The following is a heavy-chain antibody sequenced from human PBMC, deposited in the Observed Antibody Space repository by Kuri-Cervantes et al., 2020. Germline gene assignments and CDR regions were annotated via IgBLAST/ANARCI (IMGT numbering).Heavy chain of an antibody. CDR3: ASSPGGHSWSGEYYFDY. V-gene: IGHV4-39*01. CDR1: GGSVSSGSYY. CDR2: IYYSGST. J-gene: IGHJ4*02. D-gene: IGHD6-13*01. Sequence: SETLSLTCTVSGGSVSSGSYYWGWIRQPPGKGLEWIGYIYYSGSTYYNPSLKSRVTISVDTSKNQFSLKLSSVTAADTAVYYCASSPGGHSWSGEYYFDYWGQGTLVTVSS.